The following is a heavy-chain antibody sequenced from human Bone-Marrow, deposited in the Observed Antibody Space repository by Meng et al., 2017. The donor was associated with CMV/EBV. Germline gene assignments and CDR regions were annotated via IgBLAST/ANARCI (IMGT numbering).Heavy chain of an antibody. J-gene: IGHJ4*02. Sequence: QITMKSLSPPRVIPPQPPTLPFTISGFSPNSRPMCVGWIRQPPGKAQERLAIIYWDDDRRYSPSLKSSLTITKDISKNQVVLTMTNMDPVYTATYYCAHRLSGYNWNHGDFDYWGQGALVTVSS. CDR3: AHRLSGYNWNHGDFDY. V-gene: IGHV2-5*02. CDR1: GFSPNSRPMC. D-gene: IGHD1-20*01. CDR2: IYWDDDR.